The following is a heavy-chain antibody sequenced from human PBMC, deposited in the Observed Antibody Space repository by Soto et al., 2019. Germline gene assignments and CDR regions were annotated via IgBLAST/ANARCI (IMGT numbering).Heavy chain of an antibody. D-gene: IGHD2-2*01. Sequence: GGSLRLSFAASGFTFSSYAMSWVRQAPGKGLEWVSAISGSGGSTYYADSVKGRFTISRDNSKNKLYLQMNSLRVEQTDVYYCAKYRRDCSSTSCSHSSGMDVWGEGTTVNVSS. J-gene: IGHJ6*04. CDR2: ISGSGGST. CDR3: AKYRRDCSSTSCSHSSGMDV. V-gene: IGHV3-23*01. CDR1: GFTFSSYA.